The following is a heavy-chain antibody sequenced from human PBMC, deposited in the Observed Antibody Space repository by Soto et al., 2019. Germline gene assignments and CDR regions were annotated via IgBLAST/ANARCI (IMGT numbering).Heavy chain of an antibody. V-gene: IGHV3-23*01. D-gene: IGHD2-15*01. J-gene: IGHJ4*02. CDR2: ISGSGGST. Sequence: GGSLRLSCAASGFTFSSYAMSWVRQAPGKGLEWVSAISGSGGSTYYADSVKGRFTISRDNSKNTLYLQMNSLRAEDTAVYYCATTGMGYCSGGSCHYFDYWGQGTLVTVSS. CDR1: GFTFSSYA. CDR3: ATTGMGYCSGGSCHYFDY.